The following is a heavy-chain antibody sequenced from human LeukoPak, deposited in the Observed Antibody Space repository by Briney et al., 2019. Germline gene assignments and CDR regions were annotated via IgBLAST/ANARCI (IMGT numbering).Heavy chain of an antibody. J-gene: IGHJ4*02. D-gene: IGHD3-10*01. V-gene: IGHV4-39*01. CDR3: ARSHGSGSYYNLNDY. Sequence: PSETLSLTCTVSGVSISSSDSYWGWIRQPPGKGLEWIGSIYYSGNTYYNASLKSQVSISIDTSKNQFSLKLTSVTAADTAVYYCARSHGSGSYYNLNDYWGQGTLVTVSS. CDR2: IYYSGNT. CDR1: GVSISSSDSY.